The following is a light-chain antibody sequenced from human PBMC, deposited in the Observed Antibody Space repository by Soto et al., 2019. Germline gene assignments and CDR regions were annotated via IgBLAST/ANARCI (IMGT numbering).Light chain of an antibody. Sequence: QSVLTQSPSASGTPGQRVSISCSGSTSNIGTNTVSWYQHVPGTAPKLLIYSNDQRPSAVPGRFSGSKSGTSASLAISGLLSEDEADYYCSTWDDSINGVFGGGTKLTVL. CDR1: TSNIGTNT. CDR3: STWDDSINGV. V-gene: IGLV1-44*01. J-gene: IGLJ2*01. CDR2: SND.